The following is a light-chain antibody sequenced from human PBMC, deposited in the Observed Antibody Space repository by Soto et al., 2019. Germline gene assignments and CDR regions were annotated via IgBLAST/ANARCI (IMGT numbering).Light chain of an antibody. Sequence: IVLTQSPGTLSLSPGERASLSCRASQRVSSNYLAWFQQKPGQAPRLLISVPSSRATGIPDRFSGSGSGTEFTLTISSLQSEDFAVYYCQHYGSFPITFGQGTRLEI. J-gene: IGKJ5*01. CDR1: QRVSSNY. CDR3: QHYGSFPIT. V-gene: IGKV3-20*01. CDR2: VPS.